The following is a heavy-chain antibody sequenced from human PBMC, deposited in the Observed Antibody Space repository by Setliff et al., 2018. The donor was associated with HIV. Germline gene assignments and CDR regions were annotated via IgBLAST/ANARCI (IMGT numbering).Heavy chain of an antibody. D-gene: IGHD2-2*02. CDR1: GGSFSAYY. J-gene: IGHJ4*02. CDR2: ISHTGST. Sequence: SETLSLTCAVYGGSFSAYYWSWIRQSSEMGLEWIAEISHTGSTKYNPSLGSRVTISLATSKNQFSLSLRSLSAADTAVYYCARDKRYRFPFDSWGQGTLVTVSS. V-gene: IGHV4-34*01. CDR3: ARDKRYRFPFDS.